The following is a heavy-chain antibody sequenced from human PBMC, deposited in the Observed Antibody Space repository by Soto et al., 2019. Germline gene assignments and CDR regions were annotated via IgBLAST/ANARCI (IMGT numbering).Heavy chain of an antibody. CDR3: ARPNTAMAYYYFYYGMEV. D-gene: IGHD5-18*01. V-gene: IGHV3-30-3*01. J-gene: IGHJ6*02. CDR2: ISYDGSNK. CDR1: GFTFSGYA. Sequence: QVQLVESGGGVVQPGRSLRPSCAASGFTFSGYAMHWVRQAPGKGLEWVAVISYDGSNKYYADSVKGRFTISRDNSKNTLYLQMNSLRAEDTAVYYCARPNTAMAYYYFYYGMEVWGQGTTVTVSS.